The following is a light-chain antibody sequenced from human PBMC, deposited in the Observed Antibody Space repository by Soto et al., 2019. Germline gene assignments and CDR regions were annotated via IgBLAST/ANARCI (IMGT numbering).Light chain of an antibody. CDR3: SSYTSSTNYV. J-gene: IGLJ1*01. Sequence: QSVLTQPPSVSGAPGQRVSISCTGSTSNIGAPYDVHWYQHLPGAAPKLLIYGDNNRPSGVPDRFSGSKSGTSASLAITSLQAEDEADYYCSSYTSSTNYVFGTGTKVTVL. CDR1: TSNIGAPYD. V-gene: IGLV1-40*01. CDR2: GDN.